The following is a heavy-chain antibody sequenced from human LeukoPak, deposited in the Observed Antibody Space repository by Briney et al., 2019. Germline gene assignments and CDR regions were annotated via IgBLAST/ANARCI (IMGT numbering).Heavy chain of an antibody. J-gene: IGHJ3*02. CDR3: ARVHYYYGSGSHTFDI. Sequence: RASVKVSCKASGYTFTGYYMHWVRQAPGQGLEWMGRINPNSGGTNYAQKFQGRVTMTRDTSISTAYMELSRLRSDDTAVYYCARVHYYYGSGSHTFDIWGQGTMVTVS. V-gene: IGHV1-2*06. D-gene: IGHD3-10*01. CDR1: GYTFTGYY. CDR2: INPNSGGT.